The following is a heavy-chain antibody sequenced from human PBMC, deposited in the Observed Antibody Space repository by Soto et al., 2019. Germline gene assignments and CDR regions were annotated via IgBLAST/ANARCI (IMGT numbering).Heavy chain of an antibody. CDR1: GYTFSNNG. V-gene: IGHV1-18*04. J-gene: IGHJ4*02. CDR2: ISTFNGNA. Sequence: QVQLVQSGAEVKKPGASVKVSCKASGYTFSNNGVSWVRQAPGQGLEWMGWISTFNGNAHYAQKFQGRVTMTTDTSTNTAYMELTSLSSDDTAVYYCARLHGYSSGWYDYWGQGTLVTVSS. CDR3: ARLHGYSSGWYDY. D-gene: IGHD6-19*01.